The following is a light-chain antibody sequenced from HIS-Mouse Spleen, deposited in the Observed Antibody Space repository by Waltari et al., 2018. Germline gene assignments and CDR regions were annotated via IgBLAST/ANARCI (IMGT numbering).Light chain of an antibody. Sequence: SYELTQPPSVSVSPGQTARITCSGDALPKQYAYWYQQKPGQAPVPVIYKDSERPSGIPEGFSGSSSGTTVTLTISGVQAEDEADYYCQSADSSGTYWVFGGGTKLTVL. V-gene: IGLV3-25*03. CDR1: ALPKQY. CDR2: KDS. J-gene: IGLJ3*02. CDR3: QSADSSGTYWV.